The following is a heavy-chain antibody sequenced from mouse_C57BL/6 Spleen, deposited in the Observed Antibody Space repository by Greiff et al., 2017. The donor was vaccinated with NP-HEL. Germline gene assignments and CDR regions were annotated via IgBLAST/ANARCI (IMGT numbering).Heavy chain of an antibody. V-gene: IGHV1-55*01. J-gene: IGHJ4*01. CDR3: ARGNYDLYAMDY. CDR2: IYPGSGST. CDR1: GYTFTSYW. D-gene: IGHD2-4*01. Sequence: QVQLQQPGAELVKPGASVKMSCKASGYTFTSYWITWVKQRPGQGLEWIGDIYPGSGSTNYNEKFKRQATLTVDTSSSTAYMQLSSLTSEDSAVYYCARGNYDLYAMDYWGQGTSVTVSS.